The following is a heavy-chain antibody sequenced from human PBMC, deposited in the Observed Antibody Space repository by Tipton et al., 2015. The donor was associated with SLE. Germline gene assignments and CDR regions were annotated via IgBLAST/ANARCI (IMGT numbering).Heavy chain of an antibody. CDR3: ARDQLRSDAFDI. V-gene: IGHV3-48*03. Sequence: SLRLSCAASGFTFSSYEMNWVRQAPGKGLEWVSYISSSGSTIYYADSVKGRFTISRDNAKNSLYLQMNSLRAEDTAVYYCARDQLRSDAFDIWGHGTMVTVSS. D-gene: IGHD1-1*01. CDR2: ISSSGSTI. CDR1: GFTFSSYE. J-gene: IGHJ3*02.